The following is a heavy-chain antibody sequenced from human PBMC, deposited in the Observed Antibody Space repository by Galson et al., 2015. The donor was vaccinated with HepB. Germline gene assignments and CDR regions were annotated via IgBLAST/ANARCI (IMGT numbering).Heavy chain of an antibody. CDR3: ARVAGYYSVFDY. D-gene: IGHD3-22*01. CDR1: GYTFTSYA. V-gene: IGHV1-3*01. J-gene: IGHJ4*02. Sequence: SVKVSCKASGYTFTSYAMHWVRQAPGQRLEWMGWINAGNGNTKYSQKFKVRVTITRDTSASTAYMELSSLRSEDTALYYCARVAGYYSVFDYWGQGTLVTVSS. CDR2: INAGNGNT.